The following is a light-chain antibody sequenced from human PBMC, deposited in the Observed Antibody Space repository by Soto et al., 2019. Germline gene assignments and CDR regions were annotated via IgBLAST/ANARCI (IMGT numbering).Light chain of an antibody. V-gene: IGKV3-20*01. CDR3: LQYGSSPKT. Sequence: EIVLTQSPGTLSLSPGDRATLSCRASQSVSSSYLARYQQKPGQAPRVLIYGASGRATGIPDRFSGSGSGTDFTLTISRLEPEDFAVYYCLQYGSSPKTFGQGTKVEIK. J-gene: IGKJ1*01. CDR2: GAS. CDR1: QSVSSSY.